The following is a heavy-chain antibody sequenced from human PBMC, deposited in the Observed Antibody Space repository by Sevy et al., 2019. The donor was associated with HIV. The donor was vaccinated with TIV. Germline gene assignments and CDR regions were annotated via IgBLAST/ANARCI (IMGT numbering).Heavy chain of an antibody. CDR1: GGTFSSYA. CDR2: IIPILGIA. Sequence: ASVKVSCKASGGTFSSYAISWVRQAPGQGLEWMGGIIPILGIANYAQKFQGRVTITADKSTSTAYMELSSLRSEDTAVYYCASDPNDIVVVPAAIRGYFQHWGQGTLVTVSS. J-gene: IGHJ1*01. CDR3: ASDPNDIVVVPAAIRGYFQH. V-gene: IGHV1-69*10. D-gene: IGHD2-2*02.